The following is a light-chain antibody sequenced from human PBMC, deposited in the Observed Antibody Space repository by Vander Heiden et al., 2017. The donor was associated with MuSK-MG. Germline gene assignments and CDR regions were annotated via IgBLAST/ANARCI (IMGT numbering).Light chain of an antibody. V-gene: IGKV3-20*01. CDR2: DAS. CDR3: QQYGSSPPIT. J-gene: IGKJ5*01. CDR1: QSVNSNY. Sequence: EILLTQSPGTLSLSPGERATLSCRASQSVNSNYLAWYQQKPGQAPRLVIYDASNRAAGVPDRFSGSGSGTDFALTITRLEPEDFGVYYCQQYGSSPPITFGQGTRLELK.